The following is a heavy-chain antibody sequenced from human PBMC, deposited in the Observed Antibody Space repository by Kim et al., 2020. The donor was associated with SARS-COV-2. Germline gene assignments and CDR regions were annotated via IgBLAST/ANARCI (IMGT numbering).Heavy chain of an antibody. J-gene: IGHJ5*02. CDR3: AGHKIPFAIVVVPAAAGWFDP. V-gene: IGHV4-39*01. D-gene: IGHD2-2*01. CDR1: GGSISSISYY. Sequence: SETLSLTCTVSGGSISSISYYWGWIRQPPGKGLEWIGCIYYSGSTYYNPSLKSRVTISVDTSKNQFSLKLSSVTAADTAVYYCAGHKIPFAIVVVPAAAGWFDPWGQGTLVTVSS. CDR2: IYYSGST.